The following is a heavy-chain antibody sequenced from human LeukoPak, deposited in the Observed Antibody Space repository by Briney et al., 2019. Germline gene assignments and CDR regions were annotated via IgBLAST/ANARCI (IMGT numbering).Heavy chain of an antibody. D-gene: IGHD6-19*01. CDR3: AKIHATGWYDWFFDL. V-gene: IGHV3-30-3*02. CDR2: ISKDGGNT. J-gene: IGHJ2*01. Sequence: PGRSLRLSCAASGFSFSNYAMHWVRQAPGKGLEWVAVISKDGGNTHYADSVKGRFTVSRDDSKNTLYLQVNSVRSDDTAVYHCAKIHATGWYDWFFDLWGRGSQVTVSS. CDR1: GFSFSNYA.